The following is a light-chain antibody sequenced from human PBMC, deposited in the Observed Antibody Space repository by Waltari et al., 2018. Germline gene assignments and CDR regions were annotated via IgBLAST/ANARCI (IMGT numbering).Light chain of an antibody. CDR3: QVWDSSGDHPV. CDR2: DDT. V-gene: IGLV3-21*03. J-gene: IGLJ2*01. Sequence: SYVLTQPPSVSVAPGKTARISCSGQNPISKTGHWYQQRPAQAPVLGIYDDTVRPSGIPDRISGSDTATLTIARVEAGDEADYYCQVWDSSGDHPVFGGGTRLTVL. CDR1: NPISKT.